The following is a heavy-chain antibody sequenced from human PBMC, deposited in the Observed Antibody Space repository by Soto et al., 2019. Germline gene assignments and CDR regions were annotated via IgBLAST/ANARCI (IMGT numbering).Heavy chain of an antibody. V-gene: IGHV3-23*01. J-gene: IGHJ2*01. CDR2: ISGSGGTT. CDR3: SGKSGCDVP. CDR1: GFTFSSYA. Sequence: PVGSLRLSCAASGFTFSSYALSCVRQAPGKGLEWVSGISGSGGTTYYADSVKGRFTISRDNSKNTLYLQMNSLRAEDTAVYYCSGKSGCDVPWGRGTLLTVS. D-gene: IGHD3-16*01.